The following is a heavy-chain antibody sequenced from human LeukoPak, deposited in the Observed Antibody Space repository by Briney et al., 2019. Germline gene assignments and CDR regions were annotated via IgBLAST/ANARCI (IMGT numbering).Heavy chain of an antibody. V-gene: IGHV4-31*03. D-gene: IGHD5-12*01. Sequence: PSQTLSLTCPVSGGSISTGGYYWRWIRQHSGKGLEWIGHIYYTGSTYDNPSLRSRLTISLDTSKNQFSLQLTSVTAADTAVYYCARDGGYDSYQYYGIDVWGQGTTVTVSS. J-gene: IGHJ6*02. CDR1: GGSISTGGYY. CDR2: IYYTGST. CDR3: ARDGGYDSYQYYGIDV.